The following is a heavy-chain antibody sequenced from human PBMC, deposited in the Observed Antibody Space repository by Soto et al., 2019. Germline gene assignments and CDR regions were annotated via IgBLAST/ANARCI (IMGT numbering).Heavy chain of an antibody. J-gene: IGHJ4*02. V-gene: IGHV3-21*01. Sequence: GGSLRLSCAASGFTFSSYSMNWVRQAPGKGLEWVSSISSSSSYIYYADSVKGRFTISRDNAKNSLYLQMNSLRAEDTAVYYCASQDSFGVVINPPDYWGQGTLVTVSS. CDR3: ASQDSFGVVINPPDY. CDR1: GFTFSSYS. D-gene: IGHD3-3*01. CDR2: ISSSSSYI.